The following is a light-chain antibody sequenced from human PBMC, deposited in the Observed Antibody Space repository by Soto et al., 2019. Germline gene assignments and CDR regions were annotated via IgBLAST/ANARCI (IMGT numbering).Light chain of an antibody. CDR3: QQYGSSRS. J-gene: IGKJ3*01. CDR2: GAS. Sequence: EIVLTQSPGTLSLSPGERATLSCRASQSVSSSSLAWYQQKPGQAPRLLIFGASSRATGVPDRFSGSGSGTDFNLTISRLEPEDFAMYYCQQYGSSRSFGPGTKGDI. CDR1: QSVSSSS. V-gene: IGKV3-20*01.